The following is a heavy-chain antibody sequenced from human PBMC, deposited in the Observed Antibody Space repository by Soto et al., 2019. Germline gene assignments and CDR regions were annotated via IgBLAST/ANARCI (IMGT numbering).Heavy chain of an antibody. D-gene: IGHD3-10*01. CDR2: IVPILGLT. CDR3: VKSTSGSYYLWFGP. J-gene: IGHJ5*02. V-gene: IGHV1-69*02. Sequence: SVKVSCKASGGTFSSYTFSWVRQAPGQGLEWMGRIVPILGLTTYAQKFQGRVTITADKSTTTVYMELSSLRSEDTAVYYCVKSTSGSYYLWFGPWGRGTLVTVS. CDR1: GGTFSSYT.